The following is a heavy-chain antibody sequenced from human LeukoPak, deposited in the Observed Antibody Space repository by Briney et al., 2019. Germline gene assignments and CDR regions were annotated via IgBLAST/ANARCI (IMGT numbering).Heavy chain of an antibody. Sequence: GGSLRLSCAASGLTFSNAWMSWVRQAPGKGLEWVSAISGSGGSTYYADSVKGRFTISRDNSKNTLYLQMNSLRAEDTAVYYCAKVDDFWSGRFDYWGQGTLVTVSS. CDR2: ISGSGGST. J-gene: IGHJ4*02. CDR3: AKVDDFWSGRFDY. D-gene: IGHD3-3*01. V-gene: IGHV3-23*01. CDR1: GLTFSNAW.